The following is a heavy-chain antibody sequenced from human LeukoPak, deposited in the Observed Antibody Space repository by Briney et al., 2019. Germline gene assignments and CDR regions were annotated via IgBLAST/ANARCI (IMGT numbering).Heavy chain of an antibody. CDR1: GFTFSSYA. V-gene: IGHV3-23*01. J-gene: IGHJ3*02. Sequence: GGSLRLSCAASGFTFSSYAMSWVRQAPGKGLEWVSAISGSGGSTYYADSVKGRFTISRDNSKNTLYLQMNSLRAEDTAVYYCAKSALVEWELLRDAFDIWGQGTMVTVSS. CDR2: ISGSGGST. CDR3: AKSALVEWELLRDAFDI. D-gene: IGHD1-26*01.